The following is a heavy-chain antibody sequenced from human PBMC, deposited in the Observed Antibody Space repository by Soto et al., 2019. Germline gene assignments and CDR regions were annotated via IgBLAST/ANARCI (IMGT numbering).Heavy chain of an antibody. CDR2: ISAYNGNT. Sequence: QVQLVQSGAEVKKPGASVKVSCKASGYTFASYGISWVRQAPGQGLEWMGWISAYNGNTNYAQNLQGRVTMTTDTPTSTAYMELRSPRSDDTAVYYCARSSGYSYGFDYWGQGTLVTVSS. V-gene: IGHV1-18*01. J-gene: IGHJ4*02. CDR1: GYTFASYG. CDR3: ARSSGYSYGFDY. D-gene: IGHD5-18*01.